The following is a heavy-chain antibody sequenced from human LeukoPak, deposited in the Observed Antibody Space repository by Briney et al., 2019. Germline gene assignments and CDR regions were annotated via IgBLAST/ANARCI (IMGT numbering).Heavy chain of an antibody. CDR3: ARDRSGVGATLY. CDR1: GFTFRSHA. CDR2: IYENGGTT. Sequence: GGSLRLSCVGSGFTFRSHAMSWVRQAPEKGLEFVSGIYENGGTTYYADSVKGRFSISRDNSKNTLYLQMDSLRAEDTAVYYCARDRSGVGATLYWGQGTLVTVSS. V-gene: IGHV3-23*01. J-gene: IGHJ4*02. D-gene: IGHD1-26*01.